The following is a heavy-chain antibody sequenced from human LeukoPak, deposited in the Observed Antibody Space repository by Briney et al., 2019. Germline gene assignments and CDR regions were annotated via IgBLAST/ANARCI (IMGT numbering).Heavy chain of an antibody. CDR1: GYTFTGHY. V-gene: IGHV1-2*02. CDR3: ATASRYFDWLSPSDY. J-gene: IGHJ4*02. D-gene: IGHD3-9*01. CDR2: VNPNSGGT. Sequence: ASVKVSCKASGYTFTGHYMHWVRQAPGQGLEWMGWVNPNSGGTNYAQKFHGRVTMTRDTSISTAYMELSRLRSDDTAVYYCATASRYFDWLSPSDYWGQRTLVTVSS.